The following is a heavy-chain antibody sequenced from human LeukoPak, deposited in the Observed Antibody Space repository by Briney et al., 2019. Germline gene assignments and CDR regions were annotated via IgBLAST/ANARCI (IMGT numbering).Heavy chain of an antibody. CDR1: GGSISSYY. CDR2: IYYSGST. J-gene: IGHJ4*02. D-gene: IGHD6-6*01. V-gene: IGHV4-59*01. Sequence: PSETLSLTCTVSGGSISSYYWSWIRQPPRKGLEWIGYIYYSGSTSYNPSLKSQVAISVDTSKNQFSLKLSSVTAADTAVYYCARGGSSSSPYYFDYWGQGTLVTVSS. CDR3: ARGGSSSSPYYFDY.